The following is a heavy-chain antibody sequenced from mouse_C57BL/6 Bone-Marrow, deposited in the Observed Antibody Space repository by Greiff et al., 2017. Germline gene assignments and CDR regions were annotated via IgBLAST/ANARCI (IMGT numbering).Heavy chain of an antibody. CDR3: TTESIYYLFDY. J-gene: IGHJ2*01. CDR2: IDPENGDT. Sequence: VQLQQSGAELVRPGASVKLSCTASGFNIKDDYMHWVKQRPEQGLEWIGWIDPENGDTEYASKFQGKATITADTSSNTAYLQLSSLTSEDTAVYYCTTESIYYLFDYWGQGTTLTVSS. V-gene: IGHV14-4*01. D-gene: IGHD1-1*01. CDR1: GFNIKDDY.